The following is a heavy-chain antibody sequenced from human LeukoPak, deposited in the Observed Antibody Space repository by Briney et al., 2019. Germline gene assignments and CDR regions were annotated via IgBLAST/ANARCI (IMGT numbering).Heavy chain of an antibody. J-gene: IGHJ4*02. V-gene: IGHV3-23*01. CDR3: AKDLIVATIPFAY. CDR2: ISGSGGST. Sequence: GGSLRLSCAASGFTFSSYAMSRVRQAPGKGLEWVSAISGSGGSTYYADSVKGRFTISRDNSKNTLYLQMNSLRAEDTAVYYCAKDLIVATIPFAYWGQGTLVTVSS. D-gene: IGHD5-12*01. CDR1: GFTFSSYA.